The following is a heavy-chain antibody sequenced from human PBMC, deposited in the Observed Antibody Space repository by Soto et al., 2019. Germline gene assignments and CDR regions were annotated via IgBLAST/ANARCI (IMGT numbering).Heavy chain of an antibody. Sequence: SVKVSCKASGGTFSKYTIDWVRQAPGEGLEWMGGIIPLFGTANYAQKFQGRVTITADEVTSTAYMELRSLRSEDTALYYCARQFDYNTSGYYYAYWGQGTLVTVSS. V-gene: IGHV1-69*13. J-gene: IGHJ4*02. CDR1: GGTFSKYT. CDR3: ARQFDYNTSGYYYAY. CDR2: IIPLFGTA. D-gene: IGHD3-22*01.